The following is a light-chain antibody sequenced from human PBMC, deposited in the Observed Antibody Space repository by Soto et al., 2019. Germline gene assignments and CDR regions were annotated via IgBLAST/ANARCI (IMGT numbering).Light chain of an antibody. V-gene: IGKV3-20*01. J-gene: IGKJ1*01. CDR3: QQYVSSVT. CDR2: GAS. CDR1: QSVDSSF. Sequence: EIVLTQSPGSLSLSPGERATLSCRASQSVDSSFFAWYQKKPGQAPRLLIYGASKRSTGIPDRFSGSVSGTAFSLTISRLEPEYFAVYYCQQYVSSVTFGQGTKLEIK.